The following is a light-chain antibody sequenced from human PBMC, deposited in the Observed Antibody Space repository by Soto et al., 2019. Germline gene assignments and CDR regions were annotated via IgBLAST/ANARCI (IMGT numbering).Light chain of an antibody. CDR3: QQYFAVPWT. V-gene: IGKV4-1*01. CDR1: QSVLYSSDNKNY. Sequence: DIVMTQSPDSLAVSLGERATINCKSSQSVLYSSDNKNYLAWHQQKPGQPPKLLIYWASTRDSGVPDRFSGGGSGTDFTLTISSLQAADVAVYYCQQYFAVPWTFGQGTKVEIK. CDR2: WAS. J-gene: IGKJ1*01.